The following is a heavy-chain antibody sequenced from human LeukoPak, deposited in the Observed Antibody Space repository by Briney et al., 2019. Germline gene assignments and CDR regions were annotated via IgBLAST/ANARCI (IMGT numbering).Heavy chain of an antibody. Sequence: QPGGSLRLSCAASRFTFSSYAMSWVRQAPGKGLEWVSTNSGSSDKTFYADSVKGRFIISRDNSKNTLYLQMNSLRAEDTAVYYCRMVAAITGDDAFDIWGQGTMVTVSS. J-gene: IGHJ3*02. CDR3: RMVAAITGDDAFDI. CDR1: RFTFSSYA. D-gene: IGHD2-21*02. CDR2: NSGSSDKT. V-gene: IGHV3-23*01.